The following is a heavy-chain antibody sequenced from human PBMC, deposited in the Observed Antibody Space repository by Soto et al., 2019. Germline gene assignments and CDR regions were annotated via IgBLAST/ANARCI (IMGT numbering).Heavy chain of an antibody. CDR3: ASAGASSSPFDY. CDR2: INPSGGST. J-gene: IGHJ4*02. D-gene: IGHD6-13*01. Sequence: ASQRGVEWMGIINPSGGSTSYAQKFQGRVTMTRDTSTSTVYMELSSLRSEDTAVYYCASAGASSSPFDYWGQGTLVTVSS. V-gene: IGHV1-46*03.